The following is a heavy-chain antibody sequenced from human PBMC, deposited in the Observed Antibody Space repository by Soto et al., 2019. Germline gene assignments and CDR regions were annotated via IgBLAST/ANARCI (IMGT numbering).Heavy chain of an antibody. CDR2: IIPIFGTA. V-gene: IGHV1-69*06. D-gene: IGHD2-15*01. Sequence: SVKVSCKASGGTFSSYAISWVRQAPGQGLEWMGGIIPIFGTANYAQKFRGRVTITADKSTSTAYMELSSLRSEDTAVYYCARADEDSLYYYYYYGMDVWGQGTTVTVSS. CDR3: ARADEDSLYYYYYYGMDV. J-gene: IGHJ6*02. CDR1: GGTFSSYA.